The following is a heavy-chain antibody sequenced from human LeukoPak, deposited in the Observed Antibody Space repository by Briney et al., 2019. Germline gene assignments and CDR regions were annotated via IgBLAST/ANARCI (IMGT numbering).Heavy chain of an antibody. CDR3: ARDQEAFDY. Sequence: ASVKVSCKASGGTFSSYAISWVRQAPGQGLVWMGMIYPRDGSTSYAQKFQGRVTVTRDTSTSTVHMELSGLRSEDTAVYYCARDQEAFDYWGQGTLVTVSS. J-gene: IGHJ4*02. CDR2: IYPRDGST. CDR1: GGTFSSYA. V-gene: IGHV1-46*01.